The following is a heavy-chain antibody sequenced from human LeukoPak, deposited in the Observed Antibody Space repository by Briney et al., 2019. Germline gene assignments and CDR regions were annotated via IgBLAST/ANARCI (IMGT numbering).Heavy chain of an antibody. D-gene: IGHD3-10*01. CDR2: FSGDGGST. J-gene: IGHJ4*02. CDR3: AKDMWRFGELDYDY. CDR1: GFTFDDYA. Sequence: PGGSLRLSCAASGFTFDDYAMHWVRQAPGKGLEWVSLFSGDGGSTYYADSVKGRFTISRDNSKNSLYLQMNSLRTEDTALYYCAKDMWRFGELDYDYWGQGTLVTVSS. V-gene: IGHV3-43*02.